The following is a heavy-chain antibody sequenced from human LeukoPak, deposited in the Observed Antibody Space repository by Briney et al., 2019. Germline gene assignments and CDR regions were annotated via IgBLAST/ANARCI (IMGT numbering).Heavy chain of an antibody. CDR1: GFTFSSYS. D-gene: IGHD5-18*01. V-gene: IGHV3-21*01. CDR3: ARDLELWLNY. J-gene: IGHJ4*02. CDR2: ISSSSSYI. Sequence: GGSLRLSCAASGFTFSSYSMNWVRQAPGKGLEWVSSISSSSSYIYYADSVKGRFTISRDNTKNSLYLQMNSLRAEDTAVYYCARDLELWLNYGGQGTLVTVSS.